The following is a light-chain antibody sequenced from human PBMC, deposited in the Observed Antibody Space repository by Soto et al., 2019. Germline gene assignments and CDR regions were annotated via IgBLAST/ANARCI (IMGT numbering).Light chain of an antibody. V-gene: IGKV1-5*01. CDR2: DAS. J-gene: IGKJ1*01. CDR3: QQYYSTPWT. Sequence: DIQMTQSPSTLSASVGDRVTITCRASQSISSWLAWYQQKPGKAPKLLIYDASSLESGVPSRFSGSGSGTDFTLAISSLQAEDVAIYYCQQYYSTPWTCGQGTKVDIK. CDR1: QSISSW.